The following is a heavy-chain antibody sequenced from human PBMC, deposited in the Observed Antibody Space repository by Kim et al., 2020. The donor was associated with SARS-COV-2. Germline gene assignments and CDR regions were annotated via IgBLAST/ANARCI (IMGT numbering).Heavy chain of an antibody. J-gene: IGHJ2*01. CDR1: GFSFSTYG. Sequence: GGSLRLSCEASGFSFSTYGMSWVRQAPGMGLEWVSGLSASGDSMDYADSVKGRFTISRDNSKNTLYLQLNTLTVEDTAVYYCVVGGISYFDLWGRGTLVTVSS. V-gene: IGHV3-23*01. CDR2: LSASGDSM. D-gene: IGHD3-16*02. CDR3: VVGGISYFDL.